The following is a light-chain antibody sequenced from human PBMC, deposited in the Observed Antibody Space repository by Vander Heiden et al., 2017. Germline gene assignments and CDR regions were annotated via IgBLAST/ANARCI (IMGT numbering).Light chain of an antibody. J-gene: IGKJ4*01. CDR3: QQYGSSPT. V-gene: IGKV3D-20*01. CDR2: DAS. CDR1: QSVSSSY. Sequence: EIVLTQSPATLSLSPGERATLSCGASQSVSSSYLAWYQQQPGLAPRLLIYDASSRATGIPERFSGSGSGTDFTPTISRLEPEDVAVYYRQQYGSSPTFGGGTKVEIK.